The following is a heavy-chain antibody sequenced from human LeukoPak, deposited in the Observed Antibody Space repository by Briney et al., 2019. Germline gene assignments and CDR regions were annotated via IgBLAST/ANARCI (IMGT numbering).Heavy chain of an antibody. CDR2: ISGSGGST. J-gene: IGHJ4*02. CDR1: GFTFSSYA. CDR3: AGDRIMITFGGVIVQDY. V-gene: IGHV3-23*01. D-gene: IGHD3-16*02. Sequence: GGSLRLSCAASGFTFSSYAMSLVRQAPGKGLEWVSAISGSGGSTYYADSVKGRFTISRDNSKNTLYLQMNSLRAEDTAVYYCAGDRIMITFGGVIVQDYWGQGTLVTVSS.